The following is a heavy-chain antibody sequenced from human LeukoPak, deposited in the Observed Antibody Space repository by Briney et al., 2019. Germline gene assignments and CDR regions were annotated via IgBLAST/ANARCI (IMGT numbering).Heavy chain of an antibody. CDR1: GFTFSSYA. D-gene: IGHD3-16*01. J-gene: IGHJ6*02. CDR2: ISSRGSYI. V-gene: IGHV3-21*01. Sequence: PGGSLRLSCAASGFTFSSYAMSWVRQALGKGLEWVSSISSRGSYIYYADSLKGRFTISRDNAKNSLYLQMNSLRAEDTAVYFCARDFGSSYEVPPHYGMDVWGQGTTVTVSS. CDR3: ARDFGSSYEVPPHYGMDV.